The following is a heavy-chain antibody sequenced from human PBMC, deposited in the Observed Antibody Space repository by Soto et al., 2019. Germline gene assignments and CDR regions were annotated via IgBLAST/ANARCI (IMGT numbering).Heavy chain of an antibody. V-gene: IGHV2-5*02. CDR2: IYWDDDK. J-gene: IGHJ6*02. D-gene: IGHD1-1*01. CDR3: AHNGRDEEGSEATYYYGMDV. Sequence: QITLKESGPTLVKPTQTLTLTCTFSGFSLSTSGVGVGWIRQPPGKALEWLALIYWDDDKRYSPSLKSRLTITKDTSKNQVVLTMTNMDPVDTATYYCAHNGRDEEGSEATYYYGMDVWGQGTTVTVSS. CDR1: GFSLSTSGVG.